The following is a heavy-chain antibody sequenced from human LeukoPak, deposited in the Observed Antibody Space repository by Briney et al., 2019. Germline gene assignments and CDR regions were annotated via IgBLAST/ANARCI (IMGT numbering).Heavy chain of an antibody. D-gene: IGHD1-26*01. CDR3: ARARHIGSSTDAFDI. J-gene: IGHJ3*02. CDR2: TGDYIGNT. V-gene: IGHV1-18*01. CDR1: GHTFLNYG. Sequence: GASVKVSCRASGHTFLNYGISWVRQAPGQGLEWRGCTGDYIGNTNKEFAQKFQGRVTMTTHPATSTAYMELRSLRSDDTAVYYCARARHIGSSTDAFDIWGQGTMVTVSS.